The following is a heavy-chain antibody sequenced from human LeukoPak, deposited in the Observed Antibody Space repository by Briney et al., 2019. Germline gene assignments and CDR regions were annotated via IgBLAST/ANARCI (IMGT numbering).Heavy chain of an antibody. CDR2: IKADGGEK. V-gene: IGHV3-7*01. CDR3: ARGGAARPDF. CDR1: GFTFSTYW. D-gene: IGHD6-6*01. J-gene: IGHJ4*02. Sequence: PGGSLRLSCAASGFTFSTYWMNWFRQTPGKRLEWVAKIKADGGEKDHVASVKGRFTVSRDNAKNSLYLQMNSPRVEDTAVYYCARGGAARPDFWGQGTLVTVSS.